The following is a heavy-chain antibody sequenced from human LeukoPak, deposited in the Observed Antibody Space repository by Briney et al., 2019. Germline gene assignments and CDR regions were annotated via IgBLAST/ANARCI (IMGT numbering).Heavy chain of an antibody. V-gene: IGHV3-30*02. D-gene: IGHD1-26*01. CDR2: TRYDESKT. CDR3: AKARYSGSPALDF. J-gene: IGHJ4*02. CDR1: GFTFSNNG. Sequence: PGGSLRLSCAASGFTFSNNGMHWVRQTPGKGLEWVAFTRYDESKTFYGDSVRGRFTISRDNSKNTLYLQMNSLTTDDSAVCYCAKARYSGSPALDFWGQGTLVTVSS.